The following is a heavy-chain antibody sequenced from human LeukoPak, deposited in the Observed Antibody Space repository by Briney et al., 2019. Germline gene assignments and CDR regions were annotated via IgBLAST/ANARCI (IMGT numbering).Heavy chain of an antibody. V-gene: IGHV1-2*02. Sequence: ASVKVSCKASGYTFTDYSIHWVRQAPGQGPEWMGWINTNSGATNYAQKFQGRVTMTRDTSISTAYMELSRLTSDDTAVFYCARNTYYYDNSAGTFDFWGQGTLVTVSS. CDR1: GYTFTDYS. CDR2: INTNSGAT. D-gene: IGHD3-22*01. CDR3: ARNTYYYDNSAGTFDF. J-gene: IGHJ4*02.